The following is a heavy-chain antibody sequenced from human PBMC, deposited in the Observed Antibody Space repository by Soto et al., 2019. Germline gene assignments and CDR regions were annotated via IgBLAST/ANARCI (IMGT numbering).Heavy chain of an antibody. V-gene: IGHV3-74*01. Sequence: GGSLRLSCAASGFTFSSYWMHWVRQAPGKGLVWVSRINSDGSSTSYADSVKGRFTISRDNAKNTLYLQMNSLRAEDTAVYYCARDDLDLGMSDGSLHWGQGTLVTVSS. CDR3: ARDDLDLGMSDGSLH. D-gene: IGHD7-27*01. CDR2: INSDGSST. J-gene: IGHJ4*02. CDR1: GFTFSSYW.